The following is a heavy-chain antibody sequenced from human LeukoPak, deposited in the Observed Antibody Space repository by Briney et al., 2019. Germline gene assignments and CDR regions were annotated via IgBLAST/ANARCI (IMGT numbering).Heavy chain of an antibody. CDR2: MNPNSGNT. J-gene: IGHJ6*03. V-gene: IGHV1-8*03. Sequence: GASVTVSCKASGYTFTSYDINWVRQATGQGLEWMGWMNPNSGNTGYAQKFQGRVTITRNTSISTAYMELSSLRSEDTAVYYCARAYYYGSGSNDYYYYYYMDVWGKGTTVTVSS. CDR3: ARAYYYGSGSNDYYYYYYMDV. CDR1: GYTFTSYD. D-gene: IGHD3-10*01.